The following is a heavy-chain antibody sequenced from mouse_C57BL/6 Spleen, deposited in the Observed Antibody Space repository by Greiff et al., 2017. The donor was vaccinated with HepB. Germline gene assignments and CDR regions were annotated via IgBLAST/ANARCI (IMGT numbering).Heavy chain of an antibody. CDR3: ARPYYYGSSYGFAY. D-gene: IGHD1-1*01. J-gene: IGHJ3*01. CDR1: GYTFTDYY. Sequence: QVHVKQSGAELVRPGASVKLSCKASGYTFTDYYINWVKQRPGQGLEWIARIYPGSGNTYYNEKFKGKATLTAEKSSSTAYMQLSSLTSEDSAVYFCARPYYYGSSYGFAYWGQGTLVTVSA. V-gene: IGHV1-76*01. CDR2: IYPGSGNT.